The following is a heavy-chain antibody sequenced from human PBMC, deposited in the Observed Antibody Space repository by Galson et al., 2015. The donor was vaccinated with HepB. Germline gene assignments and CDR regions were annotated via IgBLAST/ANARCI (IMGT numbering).Heavy chain of an antibody. CDR3: ANRQWELPDY. CDR2: ISFDGSKT. J-gene: IGHJ4*02. V-gene: IGHV3-30*18. D-gene: IGHD1-26*01. Sequence: SLRLSCAASGFTFSNFGMHWVRQAPGKGLEWVALISFDGSKTYYADSVKGRFTISRDNSKNTLYLQMSSLRPEDTAVYYCANRQWELPDYWGQGTLVTVFS. CDR1: GFTFSNFG.